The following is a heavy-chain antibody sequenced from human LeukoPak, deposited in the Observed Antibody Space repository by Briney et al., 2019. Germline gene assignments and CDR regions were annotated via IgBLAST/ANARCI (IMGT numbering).Heavy chain of an antibody. CDR1: GGSVSSGTYY. CDR2: FLYSGST. CDR3: ARASITMIVAT. D-gene: IGHD3-22*01. V-gene: IGHV4-61*01. Sequence: SETLSLTCTVSGGSVSSGTYYWSWVRQPPGKGLEWIGNFLYSGSTHYNPPLKSRVTISVDTSKNQFSLNLSSVTVADTAVYFCARASITMIVATWGQGSLVTVSS. J-gene: IGHJ4*02.